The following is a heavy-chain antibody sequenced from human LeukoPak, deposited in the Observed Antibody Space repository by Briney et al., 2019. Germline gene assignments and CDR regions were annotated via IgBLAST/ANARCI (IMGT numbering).Heavy chain of an antibody. V-gene: IGHV1-69*13. Sequence: ASVKVSCKASGGTFSSHAISWVRQAPGQGLEWMGGIIPIFGTANYAQKFQGRVTITADESTSTAYMELSSLRSEDTAVYYCARSRYYYYYMDVWGKGTTVTVSS. CDR3: ARSRYYYYYMDV. CDR2: IIPIFGTA. CDR1: GGTFSSHA. J-gene: IGHJ6*03.